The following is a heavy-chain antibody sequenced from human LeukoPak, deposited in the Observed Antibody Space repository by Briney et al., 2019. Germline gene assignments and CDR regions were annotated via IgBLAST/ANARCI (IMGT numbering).Heavy chain of an antibody. CDR1: GFTFSSYE. J-gene: IGHJ4*02. Sequence: GGSLRLSCAASGFTFSSYEMNWVRQAPGKGLEWVSSISSSSSYIYYADSVKGRFTISRDNAKNSLYLQMNSLRAEDTAVCYCARAVSSGWYLDYWGQGTLVTVSS. D-gene: IGHD6-19*01. CDR2: ISSSSSYI. CDR3: ARAVSSGWYLDY. V-gene: IGHV3-21*01.